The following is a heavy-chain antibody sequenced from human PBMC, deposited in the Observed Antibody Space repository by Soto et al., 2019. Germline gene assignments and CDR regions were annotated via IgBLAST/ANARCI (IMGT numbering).Heavy chain of an antibody. CDR1: GFTFGSYG. CDR3: ARDPQHCGGGSCHTYNWFDP. CDR2: IWYDGSNS. V-gene: IGHV3-33*01. J-gene: IGHJ5*02. Sequence: GGSLRLSCAASGFTFGSYGMHWVRQAPGKGLEWVAAIWYDGSNSYYIDSVKGRFTISRDNSKNTLYLQMNSLRAEDTAVYYCARDPQHCGGGSCHTYNWFDPWGQGTQVTVSS. D-gene: IGHD2-15*01.